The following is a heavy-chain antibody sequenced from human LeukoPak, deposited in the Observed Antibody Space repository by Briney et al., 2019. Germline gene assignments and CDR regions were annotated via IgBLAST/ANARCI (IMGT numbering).Heavy chain of an antibody. V-gene: IGHV1-69*04. Sequence: GASVKVSCKASGGTFSSYAISWVRQAPGQGLEWMGRIIPILGIANYAQKFQERVTITRDMSTSTAYMELSSLRSEDTAVYYCARRVDTNYYYYGMDVWGQGTTVTVSS. J-gene: IGHJ6*02. CDR2: IIPILGIA. CDR3: ARRVDTNYYYYGMDV. CDR1: GGTFSSYA. D-gene: IGHD2-15*01.